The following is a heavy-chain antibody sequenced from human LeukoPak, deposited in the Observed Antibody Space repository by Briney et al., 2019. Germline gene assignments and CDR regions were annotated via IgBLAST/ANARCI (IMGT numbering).Heavy chain of an antibody. J-gene: IGHJ2*01. CDR3: ARGAYRIAAAGTWYFDP. Sequence: GGSLRLSCAASGFTFSNYEMNWVRQAPGKGLEWVSYVSSSGSTIYYADSVKGRFTISRDNAKNSLYLQMNSLRAEDTGIYYCARGAYRIAAAGTWYFDPWGRGTLVTVSS. CDR1: GFTFSNYE. D-gene: IGHD6-13*01. CDR2: VSSSGSTI. V-gene: IGHV3-48*03.